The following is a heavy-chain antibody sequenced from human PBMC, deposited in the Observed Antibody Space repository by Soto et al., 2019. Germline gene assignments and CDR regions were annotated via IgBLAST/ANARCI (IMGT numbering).Heavy chain of an antibody. J-gene: IGHJ4*02. CDR2: ISWNSGSI. CDR1: GFTSDDYA. Sequence: GGSLRLSCAASGFTSDDYAMHWVRQAPGKGLEWVSGISWNSGSIGYADSVKGRFTISRDNAKNSLYLQMNSLRAEDTALYYCAKDTCSGGSCYSGDHYFDYWGQGTLVTVSS. D-gene: IGHD2-15*01. V-gene: IGHV3-9*02. CDR3: AKDTCSGGSCYSGDHYFDY.